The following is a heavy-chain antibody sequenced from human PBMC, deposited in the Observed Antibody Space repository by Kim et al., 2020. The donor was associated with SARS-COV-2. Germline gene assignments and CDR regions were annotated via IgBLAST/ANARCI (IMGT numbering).Heavy chain of an antibody. D-gene: IGHD3-9*01. Sequence: PPLKGRVTIAVATSKNQFSLKLSSVTAADTAVYYCARYTVYDILTGYDYWGQGTLVTVSS. V-gene: IGHV4-39*01. CDR3: ARYTVYDILTGYDY. J-gene: IGHJ4*02.